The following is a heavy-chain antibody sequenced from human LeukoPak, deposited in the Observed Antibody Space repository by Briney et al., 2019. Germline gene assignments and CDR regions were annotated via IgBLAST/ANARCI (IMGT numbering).Heavy chain of an antibody. D-gene: IGHD2-15*01. Sequence: ASVKVSCKASGYTFTTYHMQWVRQAPGQGLEWMGVIHPSGGSTTYAQKFQGRVTMTRDTSTSTVYMELSSLRSEDTAVYYCARGDIDYWGQGTLVTVSS. J-gene: IGHJ4*02. CDR1: GYTFTTYH. V-gene: IGHV1-46*01. CDR2: IHPSGGST. CDR3: ARGDIDY.